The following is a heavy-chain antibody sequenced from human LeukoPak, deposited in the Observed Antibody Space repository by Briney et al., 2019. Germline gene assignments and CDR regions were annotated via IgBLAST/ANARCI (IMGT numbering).Heavy chain of an antibody. D-gene: IGHD7-27*01. Sequence: SRTLSLTCAVSGGSISSGGYSWSWIRQPPGKGLEWIGEINHSGSTNYNPSLKSRVTISVDTSKNQFSLKLSSVTAADTAVYYCARLTLTGSLNWGQGTLVTVSS. CDR2: INHSGST. CDR3: ARLTLTGSLN. CDR1: GGSISSGGYS. J-gene: IGHJ4*02. V-gene: IGHV4-30-2*01.